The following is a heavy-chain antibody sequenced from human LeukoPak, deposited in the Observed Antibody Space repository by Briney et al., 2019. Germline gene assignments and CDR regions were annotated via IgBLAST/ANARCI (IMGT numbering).Heavy chain of an antibody. CDR3: ARDRYYDSSGYGPDDAFDI. V-gene: IGHV1-2*02. CDR1: GYTFTGYY. Sequence: PGASVKVSCKASGYTFTGYYMHWVRQAPGQGLEWMGWINPNSGGTNYAQKFQGRVTMTRDTSISTAYMELSRLRSDDTAVYYCARDRYYDSSGYGPDDAFDIWGQGTMVTVSS. J-gene: IGHJ3*02. D-gene: IGHD3-22*01. CDR2: INPNSGGT.